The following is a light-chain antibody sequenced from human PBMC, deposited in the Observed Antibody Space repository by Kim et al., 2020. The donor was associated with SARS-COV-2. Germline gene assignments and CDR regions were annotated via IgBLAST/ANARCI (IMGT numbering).Light chain of an antibody. CDR3: ETWDTNIRV. Sequence: QLVLTQSSSASASLGSSVKLTCTLSSRHSSYIIAWHQQQPGKAPRYLMKLEGSGSYNKGSGVPDRFSGSSSGADRYLTISNLQSEDEADYYCETWDTNIRVFGGGTKLTVL. CDR2: LEGSGSY. V-gene: IGLV4-60*03. CDR1: SRHSSYI. J-gene: IGLJ3*02.